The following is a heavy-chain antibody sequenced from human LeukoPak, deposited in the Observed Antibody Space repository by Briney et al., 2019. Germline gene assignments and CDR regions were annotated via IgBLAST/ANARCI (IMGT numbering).Heavy chain of an antibody. J-gene: IGHJ5*02. D-gene: IGHD3-9*01. CDR2: IYYSGST. Sequence: SETLSLTCTVSGGSINSYYWSWIRQPPGKGLEWIGYIYYSGSTNYNPSLKSRVTISVHTSKNQFSLKLSSVTAADTAVYYCARLTGYSSESWFDPRGQGTLVTVSS. CDR3: ARLTGYSSESWFDP. V-gene: IGHV4-59*01. CDR1: GGSINSYY.